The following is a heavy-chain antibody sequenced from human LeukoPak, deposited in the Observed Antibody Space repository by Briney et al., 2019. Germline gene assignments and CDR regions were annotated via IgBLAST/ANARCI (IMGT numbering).Heavy chain of an antibody. V-gene: IGHV4-38-2*02. D-gene: IGHD2-15*01. Sequence: SETLSLTCTVSGYSISSGYYWGWIRQPPGKGLEWIGSTYHSGSTYYNPSLKSRVTISVDTSKNQFSLKLCSVTAADTAVYYCARENCSGGSCYSIYYYYYMGVWGKGTTVTVSS. CDR2: TYHSGST. CDR3: ARENCSGGSCYSIYYYYYMGV. J-gene: IGHJ6*03. CDR1: GYSISSGYY.